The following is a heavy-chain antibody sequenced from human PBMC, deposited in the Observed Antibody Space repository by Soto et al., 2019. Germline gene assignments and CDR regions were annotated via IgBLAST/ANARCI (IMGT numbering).Heavy chain of an antibody. V-gene: IGHV4-39*01. CDR3: ARTLAQEGLLPGTFDY. Sequence: QPQLQASGPGLVKHSETLSLTCTVSGGSISSSSYYWGWIRQPPGKGLEWIGSIYYSGSTYYNPSLKSRVTISVDTSKNQFSLKLSSVTAADTAVYYCARTLAQEGLLPGTFDYWGQGTLVTVSS. CDR1: GGSISSSSYY. J-gene: IGHJ4*02. CDR2: IYYSGST. D-gene: IGHD2-2*01.